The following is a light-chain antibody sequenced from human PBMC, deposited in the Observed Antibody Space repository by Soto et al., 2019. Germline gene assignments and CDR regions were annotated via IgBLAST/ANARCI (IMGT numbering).Light chain of an antibody. CDR1: QGITKY. Sequence: DIQMTQSPSSLSASVGDRVTITCRASQGITKYLAWFQQKPGKAPKSLVYATFRLQSGVPSRFSGSGSGTNFTLTSSSLQPDDFATYFCQQYDTYPRTFGKGTKVEIK. V-gene: IGKV1-16*01. CDR2: ATF. CDR3: QQYDTYPRT. J-gene: IGKJ1*01.